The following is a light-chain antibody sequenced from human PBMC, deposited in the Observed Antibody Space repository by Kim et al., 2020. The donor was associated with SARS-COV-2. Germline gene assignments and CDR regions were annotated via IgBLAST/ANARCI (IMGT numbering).Light chain of an antibody. Sequence: SPGERATLFCRASQSVRANVAWYQQKPGQAPRLLIYFASTRATGIPARFSGSGSGTEFTLTISSLQSEDFAVYYCQQYDDWPPLSFGGGTKVDIK. CDR3: QQYDDWPPLS. J-gene: IGKJ4*01. CDR2: FAS. CDR1: QSVRAN. V-gene: IGKV3-15*01.